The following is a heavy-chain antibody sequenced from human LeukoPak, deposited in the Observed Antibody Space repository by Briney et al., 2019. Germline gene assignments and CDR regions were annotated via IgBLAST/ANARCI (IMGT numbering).Heavy chain of an antibody. CDR1: GFTFSNYW. V-gene: IGHV3-7*01. CDR3: ALGGWDYAPQSSSDFDY. Sequence: GGSLRLSCAASGFTFSNYWMSWVSQSPGKGLGWVANIKEDGSEKYYVDSMKGRFTISRDNAKNSLYLQMNSLRAEDTAVYYCALGGWDYAPQSSSDFDYWGQGTLVTVSS. D-gene: IGHD4-17*01. J-gene: IGHJ4*02. CDR2: IKEDGSEK.